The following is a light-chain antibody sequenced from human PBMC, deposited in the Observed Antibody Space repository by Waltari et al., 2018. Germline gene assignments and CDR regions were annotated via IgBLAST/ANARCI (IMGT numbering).Light chain of an antibody. CDR1: HGIGTS. V-gene: IGKV3-11*01. J-gene: IGKJ4*01. CDR3: QERSSWPALT. Sequence: DIVLTQSPATLSLSPGERATLSCRASHGIGTSLAWYQQKPDQPPRLLIYDASYRAASSSARCSSSGSCTDYTLTISSREPEDSAVYYCQERSSWPALTFGGGTKVEIK. CDR2: DAS.